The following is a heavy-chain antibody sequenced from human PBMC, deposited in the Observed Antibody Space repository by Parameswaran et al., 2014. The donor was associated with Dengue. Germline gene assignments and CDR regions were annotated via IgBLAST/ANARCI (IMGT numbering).Heavy chain of an antibody. Sequence: GLEWVAFIRYDGSNKYYADSVKGRFTISRDNSKNTLYLQMNSLRAEDTAVYYCAKARPMVYAIYYYYGMDVWGQGTTVTVSS. J-gene: IGHJ6*02. D-gene: IGHD2-8*01. V-gene: IGHV3-30*02. CDR2: IRYDGSNK. CDR3: AKARPMVYAIYYYYGMDV.